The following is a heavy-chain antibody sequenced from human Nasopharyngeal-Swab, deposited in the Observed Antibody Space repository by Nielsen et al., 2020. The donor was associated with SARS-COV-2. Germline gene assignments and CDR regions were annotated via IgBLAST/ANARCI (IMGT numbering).Heavy chain of an antibody. D-gene: IGHD2-15*01. CDR1: GYSFTSYW. CDR2: IDPSDSYT. Sequence: KVSCKGSGYSFTSYWISWVRQMPGKGLEWMGRIDPSDSYTNYSPSFQGHVTISADKSISTAYLQWSSLKASDTAMYYCARGSIVVVVAATGWLDPWGQGTLVTVSS. CDR3: ARGSIVVVVAATGWLDP. J-gene: IGHJ5*02. V-gene: IGHV5-10-1*01.